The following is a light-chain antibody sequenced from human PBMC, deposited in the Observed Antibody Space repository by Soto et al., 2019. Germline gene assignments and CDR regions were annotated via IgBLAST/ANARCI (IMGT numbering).Light chain of an antibody. CDR2: RAS. CDR1: QDIRRY. CDR3: QQHNTYPWT. V-gene: IGKV1-9*01. Sequence: DIQLTQSPSFLSASVGDRVTITCRASQDIRRYLVWYQQRPGTAPKVLISRASRLQAGVPSRVSGSGSGTEFTLTITSLQPEDFATYYCQQHNTYPWTFGQGTKVEI. J-gene: IGKJ1*01.